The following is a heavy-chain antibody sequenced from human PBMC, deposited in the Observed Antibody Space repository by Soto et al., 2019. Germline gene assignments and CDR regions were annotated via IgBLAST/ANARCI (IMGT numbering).Heavy chain of an antibody. CDR1: GGSISSYY. J-gene: IGHJ3*02. V-gene: IGHV4-59*08. Sequence: PSETLSLTCTVSGGSISSYYWSWIRQPPGKGLEWIGYIYYSGSTNYNPSLKSRVTISVDTSKNQFSLKLSSVTAADTAVYYCARRGYDRSGYYLGDAFDIWGQGTMVT. CDR3: ARRGYDRSGYYLGDAFDI. D-gene: IGHD3-22*01. CDR2: IYYSGST.